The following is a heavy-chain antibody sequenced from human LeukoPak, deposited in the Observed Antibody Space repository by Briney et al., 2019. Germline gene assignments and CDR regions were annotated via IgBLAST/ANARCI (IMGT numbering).Heavy chain of an antibody. D-gene: IGHD6-13*01. CDR1: GSSFTSYW. Sequence: GASLQISCKGSGSSFTSYWIGWVRQLPGKGLEWMGIIYPGNSDTRYSPSFQGQVTISADKSISTAYLQWSSLKASDTAMYYCARTSRAAAGKNYYYGMDVWGQGTTVTVSS. V-gene: IGHV5-51*01. CDR3: ARTSRAAAGKNYYYGMDV. CDR2: IYPGNSDT. J-gene: IGHJ6*02.